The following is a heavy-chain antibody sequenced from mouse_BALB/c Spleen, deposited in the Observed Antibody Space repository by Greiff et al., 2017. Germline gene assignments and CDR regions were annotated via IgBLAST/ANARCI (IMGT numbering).Heavy chain of an antibody. J-gene: IGHJ4*01. CDR3: ARSSGNYVLYYAMDY. Sequence: QVQLQQSGPELVKPGASVKISCKASGYAFSSSWMNWVKQRPGQGLEWIGRIYPGDGDTNYNGKFKGKATLTADKSSSTAYMQLSSLTSVDSAVYFCARSSGNYVLYYAMDYWGQGTSVTVSS. CDR2: IYPGDGDT. CDR1: GYAFSSSW. D-gene: IGHD2-1*01. V-gene: IGHV1-82*01.